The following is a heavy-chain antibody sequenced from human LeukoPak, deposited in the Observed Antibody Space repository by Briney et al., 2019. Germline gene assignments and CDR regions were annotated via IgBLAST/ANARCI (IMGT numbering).Heavy chain of an antibody. J-gene: IGHJ2*01. CDR1: GFTFKNYG. Sequence: GGSLRLSCTASGFTFKNYGMHWVRQVPGKGLEWVSGIIWSSATIGYADSVKGRFTISRDNAKNSLYLQMNSLRAEDTALYYCAKDQSDGEYYWYFDLWGRGTLVTVSS. CDR3: AKDQSDGEYYWYFDL. CDR2: IIWSSATI. V-gene: IGHV3-9*01. D-gene: IGHD4-17*01.